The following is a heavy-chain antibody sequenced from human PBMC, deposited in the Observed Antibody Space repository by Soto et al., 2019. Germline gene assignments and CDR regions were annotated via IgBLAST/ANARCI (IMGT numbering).Heavy chain of an antibody. CDR1: GFTFDDYT. CDR2: ISWDGGST. J-gene: IGHJ4*02. CDR3: AKDMSTRPTYGSGSYGSIDY. V-gene: IGHV3-43*01. Sequence: VQLVESGGVVVQPGGSLRLSCAAFGFTFDDYTMHWVRQAPGKGLEWVSLISWDGGSTYYADSVKGRFTISRDNSKNSLYLQMNSLRTEDTALYYCAKDMSTRPTYGSGSYGSIDYWGQGTLVTVSS. D-gene: IGHD3-10*01.